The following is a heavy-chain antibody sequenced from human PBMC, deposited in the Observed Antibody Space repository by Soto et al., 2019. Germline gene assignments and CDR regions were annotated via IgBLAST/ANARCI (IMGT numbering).Heavy chain of an antibody. CDR1: GYAFTSYG. D-gene: IGHD3-16*02. CDR2: ISAYNGNT. V-gene: IGHV1-18*01. J-gene: IGHJ4*02. Sequence: ASAELCWKESGYAFTSYGMSWVRQATGQGLEWMGWISAYNGNTNYAQKLQGRVTMTTDTSTSTAYMELKSLRSDDTAVYYCARDLMITFGGVIVSAAHFDYWGQGTLVTVSS. CDR3: ARDLMITFGGVIVSAAHFDY.